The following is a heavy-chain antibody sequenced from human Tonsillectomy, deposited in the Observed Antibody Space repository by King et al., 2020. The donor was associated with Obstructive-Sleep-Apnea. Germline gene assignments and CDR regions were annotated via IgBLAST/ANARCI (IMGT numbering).Heavy chain of an antibody. CDR2: ISSSGGST. V-gene: IGHV3-23*04. CDR1: GFTFSSYA. D-gene: IGHD3-22*01. Sequence: VQLVESGGGLVQPGGSLRISCAASGFTFSSYAMSWVRQAPGRGLEWVSGISSSGGSTYYADSVKGRFTISRDNSQNTLFLHMNSLRAEDTAVYYCAKIPPEYYDSSGYFYYGMDVWGQGTTVTVSS. J-gene: IGHJ6*02. CDR3: AKIPPEYYDSSGYFYYGMDV.